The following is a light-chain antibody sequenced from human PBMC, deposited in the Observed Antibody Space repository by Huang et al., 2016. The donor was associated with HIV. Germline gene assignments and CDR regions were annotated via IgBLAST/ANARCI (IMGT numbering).Light chain of an antibody. Sequence: DIVMTQSPDSLAVSLGERATINCTSSQRVLYDSDNKNYLAWYQQRPGQPPKVLIYWASTRESGVPDQFSGSGSGTDFTLTINSLQSEDVAVYYCQQYYSSPAFGQGTKVEIK. J-gene: IGKJ1*01. CDR2: WAS. V-gene: IGKV4-1*01. CDR1: QRVLYDSDNKNY. CDR3: QQYYSSPA.